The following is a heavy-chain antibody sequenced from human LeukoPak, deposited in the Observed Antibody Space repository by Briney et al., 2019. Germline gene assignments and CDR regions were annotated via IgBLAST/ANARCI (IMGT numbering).Heavy chain of an antibody. Sequence: GASVKVSCKASGYTFTTYYMHWVRQAPGQGLEWMGIINPSGGGTSYAQKFQGRVTMTRDTSTSTVYMELSSLRSEDTAVYYCARRVLTGEFFDYWGQGTLVTVSS. V-gene: IGHV1-46*01. D-gene: IGHD7-27*01. J-gene: IGHJ4*02. CDR2: INPSGGGT. CDR1: GYTFTTYY. CDR3: ARRVLTGEFFDY.